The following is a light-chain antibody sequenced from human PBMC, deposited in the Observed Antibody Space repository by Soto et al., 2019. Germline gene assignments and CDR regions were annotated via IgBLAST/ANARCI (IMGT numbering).Light chain of an antibody. J-gene: IGKJ3*01. CDR1: QRMTNNF. CDR2: GAS. Sequence: EIVLTQSPDTLSLSPGERVTLSCRASQRMTNNFLAWFQQKPGLAPRLLIHGASTRASGVPDRFTGGGSGTDFVLTISSLQPEDFATYYCQETYSTPLFTFGPGTRVDIK. V-gene: IGKV3-20*01. CDR3: QETYSTPLFT.